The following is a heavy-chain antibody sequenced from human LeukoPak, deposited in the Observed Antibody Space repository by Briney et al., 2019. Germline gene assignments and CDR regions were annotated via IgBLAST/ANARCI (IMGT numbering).Heavy chain of an antibody. CDR3: ANGGWYGGRASPDY. J-gene: IGHJ4*02. D-gene: IGHD6-19*01. Sequence: TGGSLRLSCAASGFTFSSYGMNWVRQAPGKGLEWVAVMSYDGTNKFYADSVKGRFTISRDNSKNTVYLQMNSLRAEDTAVYYCANGGWYGGRASPDYWGQGTLVTVSS. V-gene: IGHV3-30*18. CDR1: GFTFSSYG. CDR2: MSYDGTNK.